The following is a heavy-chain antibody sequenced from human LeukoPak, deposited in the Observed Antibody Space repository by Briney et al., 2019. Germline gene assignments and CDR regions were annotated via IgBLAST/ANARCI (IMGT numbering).Heavy chain of an antibody. CDR2: IGTAGDT. J-gene: IGHJ4*02. CDR3: ARVSRTAGWLQSYDY. Sequence: GGSLRLSCAASGFTFSSYDMHWVRQATGKGLEWVSAIGTAGDTYYPGSVKGRFTISRGNAKNSLYLQMNSLRAGDTAVYYCARVSRTAGWLQSYDYWGQGTLVTVSS. V-gene: IGHV3-13*01. CDR1: GFTFSSYD. D-gene: IGHD5-24*01.